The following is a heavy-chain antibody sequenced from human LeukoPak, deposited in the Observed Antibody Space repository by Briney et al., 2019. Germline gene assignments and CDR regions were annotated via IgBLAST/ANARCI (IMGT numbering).Heavy chain of an antibody. V-gene: IGHV3-66*01. CDR2: IYSGGST. CDR3: ARDIQMATIWGAFDI. Sequence: GGSPRLSCAASGFTVSSNYMSWVRQAPGKGLEWVSVIYSGGSTYYADSVKGRFTISRDNSKNTLYLQMSSLRAEDTAVYYCARDIQMATIWGAFDIWGQGTMVTVSS. CDR1: GFTVSSNY. J-gene: IGHJ3*02. D-gene: IGHD5-24*01.